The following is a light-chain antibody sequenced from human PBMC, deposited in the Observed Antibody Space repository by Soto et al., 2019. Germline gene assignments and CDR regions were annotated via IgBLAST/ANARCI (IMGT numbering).Light chain of an antibody. CDR2: EVT. CDR3: SSYAGSNNRYV. Sequence: QSALTQPPSASGSPGQSVTISCTGTSSDVGGYNFVSWYQQHPGKAPKLMIYEVTKRPSGVPDRFSGSKSGNTASLTVSGPQAEDEDDYYCSSYAGSNNRYVFGTGTQLTLL. J-gene: IGLJ1*01. V-gene: IGLV2-8*01. CDR1: SSDVGGYNF.